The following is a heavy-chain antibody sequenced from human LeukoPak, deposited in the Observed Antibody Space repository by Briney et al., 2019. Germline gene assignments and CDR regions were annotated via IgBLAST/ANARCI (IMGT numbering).Heavy chain of an antibody. J-gene: IGHJ4*02. CDR2: IGTGGDT. Sequence: GGSLRLSCAASGFAFSSYALHWVRRAPGKGLEWVSAIGTGGDTYYADSVMGRFTISRDNAKKSLYLHMNSLIAEDMAVYYCAGHFGAWHYFDYWGQGTLVTVSS. V-gene: IGHV3-47*01. CDR3: AGHFGAWHYFDY. CDR1: GFAFSSYA. D-gene: IGHD3-3*01.